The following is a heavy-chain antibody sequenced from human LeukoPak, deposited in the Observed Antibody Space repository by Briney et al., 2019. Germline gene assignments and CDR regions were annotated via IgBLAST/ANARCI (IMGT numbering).Heavy chain of an antibody. CDR2: IIPIFGTA. J-gene: IGHJ6*03. CDR3: AGGPRFWSGYLGAYYYYMDV. CDR1: GGTFSSYA. V-gene: IGHV1-69*05. D-gene: IGHD3-3*01. Sequence: SVKVSCKASGGTFSSYAISWVRQAPGQGLEWMGGIIPIFGTANYAQKFQGRVTITTDESTSTAYMELSSLRSEDTAVYYCAGGPRFWSGYLGAYYYYMDVWGKGTTVTVSS.